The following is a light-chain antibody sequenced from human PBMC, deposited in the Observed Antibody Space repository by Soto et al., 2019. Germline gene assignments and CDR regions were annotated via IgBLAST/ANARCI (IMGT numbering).Light chain of an antibody. CDR1: YSCIARNT. CDR2: SNN. Sequence: QYFVTHPPSPYAIPGQKVTISCSGSYSCIARNTVNSYQQLPGTAPKRLIYSNNQRTSGVPDRFSGSKSGTSASLAISGLQSEDEADYYCAAWDDSLNGRSVFGTGTKVTVL. J-gene: IGLJ1*01. V-gene: IGLV1-44*01. CDR3: AAWDDSLNGRSV.